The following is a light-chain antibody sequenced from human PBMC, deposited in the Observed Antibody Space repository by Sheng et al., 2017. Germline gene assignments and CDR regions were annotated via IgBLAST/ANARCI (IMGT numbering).Light chain of an antibody. J-gene: IGKJ1*01. Sequence: EIVMTQSPATLSVSPGERATLSCRASQSVSSNLAWYQQKPGQAPRLLIYGASTRATGIPDRFSASGSGSDFTLTISRLEPEDFAVYHYQLYGRHGRTFGQGTKVEVK. CDR3: QLYGRHGRT. CDR1: QSVSSN. CDR2: GAS. V-gene: IGKV3D-15*01.